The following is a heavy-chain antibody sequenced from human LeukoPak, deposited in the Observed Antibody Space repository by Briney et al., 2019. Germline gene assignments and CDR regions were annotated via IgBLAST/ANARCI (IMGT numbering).Heavy chain of an antibody. CDR2: IKQDGSEK. J-gene: IGHJ4*02. CDR1: GFIFSSYW. Sequence: GGSLRLSCAASGFIFSSYWMSWVRQAPGKGLEWVANIKQDGSEKYYVDSVKGRFTISRDNAKNSLYLQMNSLRAEDTAVYYCAREAPLKAFYYDSSGYYYGISWGQGTLVTVSS. CDR3: AREAPLKAFYYDSSGYYYGIS. V-gene: IGHV3-7*01. D-gene: IGHD3-22*01.